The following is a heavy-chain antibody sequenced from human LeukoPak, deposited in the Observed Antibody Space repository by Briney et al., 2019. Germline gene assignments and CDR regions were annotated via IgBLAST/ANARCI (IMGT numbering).Heavy chain of an antibody. J-gene: IGHJ4*02. CDR3: ARQPGIAAAGTNYFDY. V-gene: IGHV4-4*07. CDR2: IHKSGST. Sequence: SETLSLTCTVSGGSISTYYWSWIRQPAGKGLEWIGRIHKSGSTDYNPSLKSRVTMSLDTSKNQFSLKLSSVIAADTAMYYCARQPGIAAAGTNYFDYWGQGTLVTVSS. CDR1: GGSISTYY. D-gene: IGHD6-13*01.